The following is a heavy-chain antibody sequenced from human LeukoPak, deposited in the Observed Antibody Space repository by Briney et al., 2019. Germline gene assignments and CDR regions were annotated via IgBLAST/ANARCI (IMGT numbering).Heavy chain of an antibody. CDR3: AADGTD. CDR2: IIPRLGTT. CDR1: GGTFNSYA. Sequence: SVKVSCKASGGTFNSYAINWVRQAPGQGLEWMGGIIPRLGTTKYIEKFQGRITITTDESTTTAYMELTSLRSEDTAAYYCAADGTDWGQGTLVTVSS. V-gene: IGHV1-69*05. J-gene: IGHJ4*02.